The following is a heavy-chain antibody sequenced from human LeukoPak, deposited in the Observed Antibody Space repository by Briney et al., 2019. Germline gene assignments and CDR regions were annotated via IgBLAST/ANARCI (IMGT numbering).Heavy chain of an antibody. V-gene: IGHV3-30-3*01. CDR3: ARGTGSGSFLIDY. CDR1: GFTFNIYA. Sequence: GGSLRLSCAASGFTFNIYAMHWVRQAPGKGLEWVAFISDDGSRTYYSNSVKGRFTISRDYSRKTLFVQMNSLSPEDTAMYYCARGTGSGSFLIDYWGQGTLVTVSS. J-gene: IGHJ4*02. CDR2: ISDDGSRT. D-gene: IGHD3-10*01.